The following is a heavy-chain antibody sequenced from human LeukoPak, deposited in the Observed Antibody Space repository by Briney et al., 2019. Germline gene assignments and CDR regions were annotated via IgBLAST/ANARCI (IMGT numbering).Heavy chain of an antibody. D-gene: IGHD6-19*01. J-gene: IGHJ4*02. Sequence: MASETLSLTCTISGGSLIGYYWTWIRQPAGKGLEWIGRISSSGSTNYNPSLKSRVTMSVDTSKNQVSLRLSSVTAADTAVYYCARARSGWYFDYWGQGNLVTVSS. V-gene: IGHV4-4*07. CDR1: GGSLIGYY. CDR3: ARARSGWYFDY. CDR2: ISSSGST.